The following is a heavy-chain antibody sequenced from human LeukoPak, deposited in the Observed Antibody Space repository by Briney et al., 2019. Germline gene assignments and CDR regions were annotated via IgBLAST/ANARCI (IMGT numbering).Heavy chain of an antibody. V-gene: IGHV3-23*01. CDR3: AKGTYSSSWYEGGPVY. CDR2: ISGSGGST. J-gene: IGHJ4*02. Sequence: GGSLRLSCAASGFTFSSYAMCWVRQAPGKGLEWVSAISGSGGSTYYADSVKGRFTISRDNSKNTLYLQMNSLRAEDTAVYYCAKGTYSSSWYEGGPVYWGQGTLVTVSS. CDR1: GFTFSSYA. D-gene: IGHD6-13*01.